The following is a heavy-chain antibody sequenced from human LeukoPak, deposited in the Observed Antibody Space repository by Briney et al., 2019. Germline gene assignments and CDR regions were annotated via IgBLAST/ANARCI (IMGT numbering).Heavy chain of an antibody. CDR3: ARHILGYCSGGSCYGYFDY. J-gene: IGHJ4*02. CDR1: GGSISSSY. D-gene: IGHD2-15*01. V-gene: IGHV4-59*01. Sequence: SETLSLTCTVSGGSISSSYWGWIRQPPGEGLEWIGYIHYGGSTTYNPSLKSRVTISVDASKKQFSLRLHSVTAADTAVYYCARHILGYCSGGSCYGYFDYWGQGTLVTVSS. CDR2: IHYGGST.